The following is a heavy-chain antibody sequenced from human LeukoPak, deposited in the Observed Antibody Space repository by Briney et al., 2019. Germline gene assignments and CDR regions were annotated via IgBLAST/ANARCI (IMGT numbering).Heavy chain of an antibody. CDR1: GFTFSSYW. D-gene: IGHD3-10*01. CDR2: IKEDGSGE. CDR3: VRDYYYGSGAGGYGY. Sequence: GGSLRLSCAASGFTFSSYWMSWVRQAPGKGLEWVANIKEDGSGEYYVDFVKGRFTISRDNAKNSLYLQMNSLRAEDTAVYYCVRDYYYGSGAGGYGYWGQGTLVTVSS. J-gene: IGHJ4*02. V-gene: IGHV3-7*01.